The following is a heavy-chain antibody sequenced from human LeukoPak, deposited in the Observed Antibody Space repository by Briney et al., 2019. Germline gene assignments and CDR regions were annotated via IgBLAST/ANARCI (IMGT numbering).Heavy chain of an antibody. D-gene: IGHD3-22*01. J-gene: IGHJ4*02. Sequence: SQTLSLTCTVSGGSISSGDYYWSWIRQPPGKGLEWIGYIYYSGSTYYNPSLKSRVTISVDTSKNQFSLKLSSVTAADTAVYYCARDHPHYYDSSGYSYYFDYWGQGTLVTVSS. CDR1: GGSISSGDYY. V-gene: IGHV4-30-4*01. CDR3: ARDHPHYYDSSGYSYYFDY. CDR2: IYYSGST.